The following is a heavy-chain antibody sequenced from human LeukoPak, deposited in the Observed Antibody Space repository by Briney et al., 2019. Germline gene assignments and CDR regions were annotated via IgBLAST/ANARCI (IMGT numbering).Heavy chain of an antibody. CDR1: GFSFSSYE. V-gene: IGHV3-48*03. CDR2: ISASGTLT. J-gene: IGHJ4*02. Sequence: GGSLRLSCAASGFSFSSYEMNWVRQAPGKGLEWISYISASGTLTHYADSVKGRFTISRDNAKNSLYLQMNSLRAEDTAVYYCARDHLDIDYWGQGTLVTVSS. CDR3: ARDHLDIDY.